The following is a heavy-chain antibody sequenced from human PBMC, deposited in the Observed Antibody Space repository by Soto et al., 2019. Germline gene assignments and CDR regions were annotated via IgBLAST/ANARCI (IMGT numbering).Heavy chain of an antibody. CDR2: INPNSGGT. CDR1: GYTFTGYY. Sequence: ASVKVSCKASGYTFTGYYMHWVRQAPGQGLEWMGWINPNSGGTNYAQKFQGWVTMTRDTSISTAYMELGRLRSDDTAVYYCARGEVGYYYYGMDVWGQGTTVTVS. D-gene: IGHD2-2*01. V-gene: IGHV1-2*04. J-gene: IGHJ6*02. CDR3: ARGEVGYYYYGMDV.